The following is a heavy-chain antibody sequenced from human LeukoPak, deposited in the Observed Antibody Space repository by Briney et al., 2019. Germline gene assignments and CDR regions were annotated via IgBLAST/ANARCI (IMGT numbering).Heavy chain of an antibody. Sequence: GGSLRLSCAASGFTFSSYGMHWVRQAPGTGLEWVAVIWYDGSNKYYADSVKGRFTISRDNSKNTLYLQMNSLRAEDTAVYYCARGLSVVEQLPPRYYYYGMDVWGQGTTVTVSS. V-gene: IGHV3-33*01. CDR2: IWYDGSNK. CDR1: GFTFSSYG. CDR3: ARGLSVVEQLPPRYYYYGMDV. J-gene: IGHJ6*02. D-gene: IGHD6-13*01.